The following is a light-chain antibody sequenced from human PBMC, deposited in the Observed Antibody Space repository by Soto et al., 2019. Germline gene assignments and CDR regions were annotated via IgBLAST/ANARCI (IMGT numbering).Light chain of an antibody. V-gene: IGKV3-15*01. CDR2: DAS. Sequence: IQLTQSPVSLSASLGDRVTVTCRASRGISDTLAWYQQEPGQAPRLLIYDASSIPTGIPSRFSGSGSGTKFTLTISSLQSEDFAVYYCQQHHQCPTTFGRGTKVDIK. CDR1: RGISDT. CDR3: QQHHQCPTT. J-gene: IGKJ4*01.